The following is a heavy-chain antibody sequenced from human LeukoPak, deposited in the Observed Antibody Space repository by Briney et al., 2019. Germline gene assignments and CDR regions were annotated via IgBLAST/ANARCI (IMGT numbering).Heavy chain of an antibody. CDR3: ARGCGSSCGCGY. D-gene: IGHD6-13*01. Sequence: ASVKVSCKASGYIFTSYYIHWVRQAPGQGLEWMGIINPNGGSTSYPQKFQGRVTMTRNTSISTAYMELSSLRSEDTAVYYCARGCGSSCGCGYWGQGTLVTVSS. CDR1: GYIFTSYY. J-gene: IGHJ4*02. V-gene: IGHV1-46*01. CDR2: INPNGGST.